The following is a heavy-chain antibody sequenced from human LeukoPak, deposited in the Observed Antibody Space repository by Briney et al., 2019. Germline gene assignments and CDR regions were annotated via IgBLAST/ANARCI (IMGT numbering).Heavy chain of an antibody. V-gene: IGHV3-23*01. D-gene: IGHD6-19*01. CDR1: GFTFSSYA. Sequence: GGSLRLSCAASGFTFSSYAMSWVRQAPGKGLEWVSAISGSGGSTYYADSVKGRFTISRDNSKNMLYLQMNSLRAEDTAVYYCAKVLHSSGWYFDYWGQGTLVTVSS. CDR3: AKVLHSSGWYFDY. J-gene: IGHJ4*02. CDR2: ISGSGGST.